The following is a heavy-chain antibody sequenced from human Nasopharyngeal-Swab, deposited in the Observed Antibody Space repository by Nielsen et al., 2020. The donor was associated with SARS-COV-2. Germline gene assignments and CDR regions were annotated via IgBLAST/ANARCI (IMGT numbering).Heavy chain of an antibody. Sequence: ASVKVSCKTSGYSLIIYYIHWVRQAPGQGLEWMGWINPNSGGTNYAQKFQGWLTMTRDTSISTAYMELSRLKSDDTAMYYCARDLSAGWSALDVWGKGTTVTVSS. J-gene: IGHJ6*04. CDR2: INPNSGGT. CDR3: ARDLSAGWSALDV. V-gene: IGHV1-2*04. CDR1: GYSLIIYY. D-gene: IGHD6-19*01.